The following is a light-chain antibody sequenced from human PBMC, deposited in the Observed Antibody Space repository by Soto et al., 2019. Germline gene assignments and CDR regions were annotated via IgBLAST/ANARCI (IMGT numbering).Light chain of an antibody. CDR2: DVY. V-gene: IGLV2-14*03. J-gene: IGLJ1*01. CDR1: SSALGTYNY. Sequence: SALTQPASVSGSPGQSITISCTETSSALGTYNYVSWYQQHPGKAPKLLIYDVYSRPSGVSTRFSGSKSGNTASLTISGLQAEDEADYYCSSHRAATTPYVFGTGTKVTVL. CDR3: SSHRAATTPYV.